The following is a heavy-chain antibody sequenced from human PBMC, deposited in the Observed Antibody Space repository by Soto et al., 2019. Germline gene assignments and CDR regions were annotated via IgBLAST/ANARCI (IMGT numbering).Heavy chain of an antibody. D-gene: IGHD3-22*01. CDR2: INHSGST. CDR1: GGSFSGYC. Sequence: PSETLSLTCAVYGGSFSGYCWSWIRQPPGKGLEWIGEINHSGSTNYNPSLKSRVTISVDTSKNQFSLKLSSVTAADTAVYYCARGKIYYRHNWFDPWGQGTMLTV. J-gene: IGHJ5*02. V-gene: IGHV4-34*01. CDR3: ARGKIYYRHNWFDP.